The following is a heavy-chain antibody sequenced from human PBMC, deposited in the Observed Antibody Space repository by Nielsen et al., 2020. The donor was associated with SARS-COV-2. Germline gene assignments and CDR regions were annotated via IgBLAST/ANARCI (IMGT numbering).Heavy chain of an antibody. D-gene: IGHD5-18*01. CDR3: ARDPRWGTAMVSYYYYGMDV. V-gene: IGHV7-4-1*02. CDR2: INTNTGNP. Sequence: WVRQAPGQGLEWMGWINTNTGNPTYAQGFTGRFVFSLDTSVSTAYLQISSLKAEDTAVYYCARDPRWGTAMVSYYYYGMDVWGQGTTVTVSS. J-gene: IGHJ6*02.